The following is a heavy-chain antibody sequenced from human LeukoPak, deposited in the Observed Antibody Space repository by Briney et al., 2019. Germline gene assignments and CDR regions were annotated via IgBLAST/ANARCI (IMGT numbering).Heavy chain of an antibody. CDR2: IYYSGST. V-gene: IGHV4-30-4*08. J-gene: IGHJ3*02. CDR3: ARIVGAGDAFDI. D-gene: IGHD1-26*01. Sequence: TLSLTCTVSGGSISSGDYYWCWIRQPPGKGLEWIGYIYYSGSTYYNPSLKSRVTISVDTSKNRLSLKLSSVTAADTAVYYCARIVGAGDAFDIWGQGTMVTVSS. CDR1: GGSISSGDYY.